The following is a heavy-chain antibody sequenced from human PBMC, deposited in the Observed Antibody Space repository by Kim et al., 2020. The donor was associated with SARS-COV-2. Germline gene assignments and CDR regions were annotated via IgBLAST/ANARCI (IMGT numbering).Heavy chain of an antibody. Sequence: GGSLRLSCAASGFTFSSYGMHWVRQAPGKGLEWVAVIWYDGSNKYYADSVKGRFTISRDNSKNTLYLQMNSLRAEDTAVYYCARDLGRAQRYQLLWKYYYGMDVWGQGTTVTVSS. CDR3: ARDLGRAQRYQLLWKYYYGMDV. J-gene: IGHJ6*02. D-gene: IGHD2-2*01. CDR2: IWYDGSNK. V-gene: IGHV3-33*01. CDR1: GFTFSSYG.